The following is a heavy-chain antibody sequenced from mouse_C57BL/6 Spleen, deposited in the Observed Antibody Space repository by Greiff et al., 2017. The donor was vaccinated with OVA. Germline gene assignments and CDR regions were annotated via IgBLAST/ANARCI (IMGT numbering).Heavy chain of an antibody. V-gene: IGHV1-54*01. CDR1: GYAFTNYL. CDR3: ARRGLLTDY. CDR2: INPGSGGT. D-gene: IGHD2-10*01. Sequence: VQGVESGAELVRPGTSVKVSCKASGYAFTNYLIEWVKQRPGQGLEWIGVINPGSGGTNYNEKFKGKATLTADKSSSTAYMQLSSLTSEDSAVYFCARRGLLTDYWGQGTSVTVSS. J-gene: IGHJ4*01.